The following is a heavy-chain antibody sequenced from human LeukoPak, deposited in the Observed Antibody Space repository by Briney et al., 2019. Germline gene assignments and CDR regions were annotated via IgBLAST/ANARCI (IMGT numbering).Heavy chain of an antibody. CDR2: ISSSGSTI. D-gene: IGHD5-18*01. Sequence: GGSLRLSCAASGFTFSSYEVNWVRQAPGKGLEWVSYISSSGSTIYYADSVKGRFTISRDNAKNSLYLQMNSLRAEDTAVYYRARGYSFYGMDVWGKGTTVTVSS. CDR3: ARGYSFYGMDV. V-gene: IGHV3-48*03. J-gene: IGHJ6*04. CDR1: GFTFSSYE.